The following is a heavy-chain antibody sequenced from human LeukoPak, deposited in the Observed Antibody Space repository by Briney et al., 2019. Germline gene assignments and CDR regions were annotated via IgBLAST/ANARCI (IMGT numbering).Heavy chain of an antibody. CDR2: INPNSGGT. D-gene: IGHD3-22*01. CDR1: GYTFTSYY. J-gene: IGHJ4*02. V-gene: IGHV1-2*02. CDR3: ARSLTYYYDSSGYYSQTPFDY. Sequence: ASVKVSCKASGYTFTSYYMHWVRQAPGQGLEWMGWINPNSGGTNYAQKFQGRVTMTRDTSISTAYMELSRLRSDDTAVYYCARSLTYYYDSSGYYSQTPFDYWGQGTLVTVSS.